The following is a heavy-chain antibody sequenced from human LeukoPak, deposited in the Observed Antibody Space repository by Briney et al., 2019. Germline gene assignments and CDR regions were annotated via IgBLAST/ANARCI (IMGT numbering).Heavy chain of an antibody. V-gene: IGHV1-18*01. CDR3: ARDPDSSGYIGFDY. CDR1: GYTFTNYG. J-gene: IGHJ4*02. CDR2: ISVYNGNT. D-gene: IGHD3-22*01. Sequence: ASVKVSCKASGYTFTNYGISWVRQAPGQGLEWLGWISVYNGNTNYAQKLQGRVTMTTDTSTSTAYMELRSLRSDDTAVYYCARDPDSSGYIGFDYWGQGTLVTVSS.